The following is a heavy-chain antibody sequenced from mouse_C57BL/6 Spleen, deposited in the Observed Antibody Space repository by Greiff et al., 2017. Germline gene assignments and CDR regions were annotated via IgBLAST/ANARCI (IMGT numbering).Heavy chain of an antibody. CDR2: INPGSGGT. CDR1: GYAFTNYL. D-gene: IGHD1-1*02. V-gene: IGHV1-54*01. J-gene: IGHJ4*01. Sequence: VMLVESGAELVRPGTSVKVSCKASGYAFTNYLIEWVKQRPGQGLEWIGVINPGSGGTNYNEKFKGKATLTADKSSSTAYMQLSSLTSEDSAVYFCARGGTMAMDYWGQGTSVTVSS. CDR3: ARGGTMAMDY.